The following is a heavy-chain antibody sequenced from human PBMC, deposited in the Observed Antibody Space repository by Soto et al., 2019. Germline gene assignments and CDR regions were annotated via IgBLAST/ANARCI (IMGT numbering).Heavy chain of an antibody. D-gene: IGHD5-12*01. CDR2: IYHTGST. Sequence: SETLSLTCTVSGGSMSRGDYYWSWIRQPPGKGLEWIGFIYHTGSTYYSPSLKNRVAISVDRSKNQFSLKLSSVTAADTAVYYCAAGGGLPRYYWGQGTLVTVS. CDR1: GGSMSRGDYY. V-gene: IGHV4-30-4*01. J-gene: IGHJ4*02. CDR3: AAGGGLPRYY.